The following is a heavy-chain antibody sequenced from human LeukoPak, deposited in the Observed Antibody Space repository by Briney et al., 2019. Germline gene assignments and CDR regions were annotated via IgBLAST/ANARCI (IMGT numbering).Heavy chain of an antibody. CDR1: GYTFTGYY. J-gene: IGHJ3*02. CDR2: INPNSGGT. CDR3: ARTRGSWGAFDI. D-gene: IGHD6-13*01. Sequence: GASVKVSCKASGYTFTGYYMHWVRQAPGQGLEWMGWINPNSGGTNYAQQFQGRVTMTRDTSISTAYMERSRLRSDDTAVYYCARTRGSWGAFDIWGQGTMVTVSS. V-gene: IGHV1-2*02.